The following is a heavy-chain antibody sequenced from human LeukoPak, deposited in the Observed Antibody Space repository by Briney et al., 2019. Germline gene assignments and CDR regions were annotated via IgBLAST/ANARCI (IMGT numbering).Heavy chain of an antibody. Sequence: GGSLRLSCAASGFTFSSYAMTWVRQAPGKGLEWVSGISYSGATKYYAASVKGRFTISRDNSKNTLYLQMSSLRAEDTAVYYCAKDTGQWPVRTFDYWGQGTLVTVSS. CDR2: ISYSGATK. V-gene: IGHV3-23*01. J-gene: IGHJ4*02. CDR1: GFTFSSYA. CDR3: AKDTGQWPVRTFDY. D-gene: IGHD6-19*01.